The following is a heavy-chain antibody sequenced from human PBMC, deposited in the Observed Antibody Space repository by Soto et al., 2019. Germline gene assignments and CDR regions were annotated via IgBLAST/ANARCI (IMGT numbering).Heavy chain of an antibody. D-gene: IGHD2-21*02. CDR2: IIPIFGII. CDR3: ARGGRCGGDCYWEDY. CDR1: GGAFSSYA. V-gene: IGHV1-69*17. Sequence: QVQLVQSGAEVKKPGSSVKVSCKASGGAFSSYAFSWVRQAPGHGLEWMGGIIPIFGIINYAQKFQGRVTITADKSTSTAYMELSGLRFEDTAVYFCARGGRCGGDCYWEDYWGQGTVVTVSS. J-gene: IGHJ4*02.